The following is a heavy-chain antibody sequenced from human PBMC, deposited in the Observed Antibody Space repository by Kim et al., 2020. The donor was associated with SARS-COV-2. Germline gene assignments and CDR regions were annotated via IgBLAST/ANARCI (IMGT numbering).Heavy chain of an antibody. Sequence: SETLSLTCTVSGGSISSYYWSWIRQPPGKGLEWIGYIYYSGSTNYNPSLKSRVTISVDTSKNQFSLKLSSVTAADTAVYYCARDTQDDYGDYFDYWGQGTLGTVSS. V-gene: IGHV4-59*01. CDR3: ARDTQDDYGDYFDY. J-gene: IGHJ4*02. CDR1: GGSISSYY. CDR2: IYYSGST. D-gene: IGHD4-17*01.